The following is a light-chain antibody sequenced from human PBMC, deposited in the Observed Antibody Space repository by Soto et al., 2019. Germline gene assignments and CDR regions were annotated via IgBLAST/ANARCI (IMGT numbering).Light chain of an antibody. CDR3: QQSYSTPRT. J-gene: IGKJ2*01. CDR1: QSVSSY. V-gene: IGKV1-39*01. Sequence: DIQMTQSPSSLSASVGDRVTITCRASQSVSSYLNWYQQKPGKAPNLLIYAASTLQSGVPSRFSGGGSDTDFTLTISSLQPEDFATYYCQQSYSTPRTFVQGTKLEIQ. CDR2: AAS.